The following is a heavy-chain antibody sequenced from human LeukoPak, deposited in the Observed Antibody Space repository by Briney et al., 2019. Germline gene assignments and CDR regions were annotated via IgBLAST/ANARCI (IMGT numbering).Heavy chain of an antibody. D-gene: IGHD2-15*01. V-gene: IGHV4-30-2*01. J-gene: IGHJ4*02. CDR2: IHQSGGT. CDR1: GDSVSSGGHS. CDR3: ARGAATWDY. Sequence: SETLSLTCAVSGDSVSSGGHSWSWIRQTPGKGLEWIGYIHQSGGTFYNPSLKRRVTISIDRSKNHFSLRLNSMTAADTAVYFCARGAATWDYWGQGTLVTVSS.